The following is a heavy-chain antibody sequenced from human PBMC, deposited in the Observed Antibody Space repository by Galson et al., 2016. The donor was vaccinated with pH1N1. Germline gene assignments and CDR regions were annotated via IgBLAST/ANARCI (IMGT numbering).Heavy chain of an antibody. CDR3: ARDSEYSGHEGFH. D-gene: IGHD5-12*01. CDR2: ILYDGTNE. Sequence: SLRLSCAASGFTFTSYAMHWVRQAPGKGLEWVAFILYDGTNEYYADSVKGRFTISRDKTQSTVYLQMNSLRTEDTAVYYCARDSEYSGHEGFHWAQGTLVIVSS. V-gene: IGHV3-30*04. J-gene: IGHJ4*02. CDR1: GFTFTSYA.